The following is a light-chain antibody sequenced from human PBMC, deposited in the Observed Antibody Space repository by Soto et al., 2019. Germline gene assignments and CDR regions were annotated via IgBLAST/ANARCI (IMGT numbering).Light chain of an antibody. CDR2: DAS. V-gene: IGKV3-11*01. Sequence: EIVWAESAATLTLSPGERATLSCRASQSVAYFLAWYQQKPGQAPRLLMYDASNRATGVPSRFSGSGSEADFTLTISSLEPEDFAVYYCQQYGISHTFGGGTKVDIK. CDR1: QSVAYF. J-gene: IGKJ4*01. CDR3: QQYGISHT.